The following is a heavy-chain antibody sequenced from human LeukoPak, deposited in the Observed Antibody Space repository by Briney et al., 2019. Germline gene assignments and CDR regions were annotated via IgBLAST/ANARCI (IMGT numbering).Heavy chain of an antibody. Sequence: ASVKVSCKASGYTFTGYYMHWVRQAPGQGLEWMGWINPNSGGTNYAQKFQGWVTMTRDTSISTAYMELSRLRSDDTAVYYCARTNNGGNSIWRAFDIWGQGTMVTVSS. D-gene: IGHD4-23*01. CDR3: ARTNNGGNSIWRAFDI. CDR2: INPNSGGT. J-gene: IGHJ3*02. V-gene: IGHV1-2*04. CDR1: GYTFTGYY.